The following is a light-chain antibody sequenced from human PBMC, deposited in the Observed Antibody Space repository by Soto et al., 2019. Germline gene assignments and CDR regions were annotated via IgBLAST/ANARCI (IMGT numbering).Light chain of an antibody. J-gene: IGKJ4*01. Sequence: EFVLTQSPGTLSLSPGERATLSCRASQTVRNNYLAWYQQKPGQTPKVLIYRASTRATGIPDRFSGSGSGTDFTLTISRLEAEDFAVYYCQQYGSSPLTFGGGTKV. CDR3: QQYGSSPLT. CDR2: RAS. CDR1: QTVRNNY. V-gene: IGKV3-20*01.